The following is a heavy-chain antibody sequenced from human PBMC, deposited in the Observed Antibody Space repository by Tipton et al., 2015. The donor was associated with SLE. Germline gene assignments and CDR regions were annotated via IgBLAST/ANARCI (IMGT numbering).Heavy chain of an antibody. V-gene: IGHV4-31*03. Sequence: TLRLSCTVSGGSISTSSYYWGWIRQSPGKGLEWIGYISYSGSTNYNSSLKSRLTISVDTSKNQFSLKLNSVTAADTAVYYCARDEWELGDYYYMDVWGKGTTVTVSS. CDR1: GGSISTSSYY. CDR2: ISYSGST. CDR3: ARDEWELGDYYYMDV. J-gene: IGHJ6*03. D-gene: IGHD1-26*01.